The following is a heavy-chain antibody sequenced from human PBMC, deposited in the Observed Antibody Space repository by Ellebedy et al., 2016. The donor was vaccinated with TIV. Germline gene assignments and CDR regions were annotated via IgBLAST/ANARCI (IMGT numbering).Heavy chain of an antibody. J-gene: IGHJ2*01. V-gene: IGHV4-39*01. D-gene: IGHD5-18*01. CDR2: IYYSGST. CDR3: ARSDTAMIYVYFDL. CDR1: GGSISSSSYY. Sequence: SETLSLXXTVSGGSISSSSYYWGWIRQPPGKGLEWIGSIYYSGSTYYNPSLKSRVTISVDTSKNQFSLKLSSVTAADTAVYYCARSDTAMIYVYFDLWGRGTLVTVSS.